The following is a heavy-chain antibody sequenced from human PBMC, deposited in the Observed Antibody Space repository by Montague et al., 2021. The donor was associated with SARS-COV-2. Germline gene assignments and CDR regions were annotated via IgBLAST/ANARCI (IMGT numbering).Heavy chain of an antibody. Sequence: SETLSLTCAVYGGSFSGYYWNWIRQPPGKGLEWIGEINHSRSTNYNPSLRSRVTMSVDTSKNQFSLKLSSVTAADTAVYYCARGARQGYGFRLGSFDSWGRGTLVTVSS. CDR3: ARGARQGYGFRLGSFDS. D-gene: IGHD3-10*01. CDR2: INHSRST. CDR1: GGSFSGYY. J-gene: IGHJ4*02. V-gene: IGHV4-34*01.